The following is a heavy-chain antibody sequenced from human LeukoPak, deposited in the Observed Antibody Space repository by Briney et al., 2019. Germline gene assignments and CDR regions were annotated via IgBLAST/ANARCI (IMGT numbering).Heavy chain of an antibody. D-gene: IGHD3-10*01. CDR2: ISNDGNNR. J-gene: IGHJ4*02. Sequence: PGGSLGLSCAASGFTFSSYGMHWVRQAPGKGLEWVAVISNDGNNRDYADSVKGRFTASRDNSKNTLYLQMVSLRAEDTAVYYCARDRYYGSGRYNYFDQWGQGTLVTVSS. V-gene: IGHV3-30*03. CDR3: ARDRYYGSGRYNYFDQ. CDR1: GFTFSSYG.